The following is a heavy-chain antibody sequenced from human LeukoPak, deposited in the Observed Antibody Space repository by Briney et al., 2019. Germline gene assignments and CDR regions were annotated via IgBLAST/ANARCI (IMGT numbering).Heavy chain of an antibody. CDR3: ARDRDSSGWLDY. J-gene: IGHJ4*02. CDR1: GFTVSSNY. V-gene: IGHV3-66*01. D-gene: IGHD6-19*01. CDR2: IYSGGST. Sequence: PGGSLRLSCAASGFTVSSNYMSWVRQAPGKGLEWVSVIYSGGSTYYADSVKGRFTISRDNSKNTLYLQMNSLRAEDMAVYYCARDRDSSGWLDYWGQGTLVTVSS.